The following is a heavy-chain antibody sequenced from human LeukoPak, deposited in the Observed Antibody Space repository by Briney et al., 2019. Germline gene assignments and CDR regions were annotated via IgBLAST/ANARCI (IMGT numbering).Heavy chain of an antibody. CDR2: ISSSSSYI. V-gene: IGHV3-21*04. CDR1: GFTFSTYN. J-gene: IGHJ4*02. Sequence: PGGSLRLSCAASGFTFSTYNMNWVRQAPGKGLEWISSISSSSSYIYYADSVKGRFTISRDNSKNTLYLQMNGLRAEDTAVYYCAKGGLDGYNDYWGQGTLVTVSS. CDR3: AKGGLDGYNDY. D-gene: IGHD5-24*01.